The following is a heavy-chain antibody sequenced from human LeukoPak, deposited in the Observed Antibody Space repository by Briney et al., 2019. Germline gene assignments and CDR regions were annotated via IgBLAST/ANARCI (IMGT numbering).Heavy chain of an antibody. J-gene: IGHJ4*02. D-gene: IGHD6-13*01. CDR2: IGSEDYIT. Sequence: LSCAASGFTISSYGMSWVRQAPGKGLQXVXSIGSEDYITYYADSVKGRFTISRDYSRNTLNLQMNSLRAEDTAVYYCAKRIAYSTRAIDYWGQGTLVTVSS. CDR3: AKRIAYSTRAIDY. CDR1: GFTISSYG. V-gene: IGHV3-23*01.